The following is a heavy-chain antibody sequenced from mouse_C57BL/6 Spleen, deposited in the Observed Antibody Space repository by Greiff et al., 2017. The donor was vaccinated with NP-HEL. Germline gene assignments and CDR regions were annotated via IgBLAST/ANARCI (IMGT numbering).Heavy chain of an antibody. Sequence: EVKLVESGGGLVKPGGSLKLSCAASGFTFSSYAMSWVRQTPEKRLEWVATISDGGSYTYYPDNVKGRFTISRDNAKNNLYLQMSHLKSEDTAMYYCARDLAMVTTGYFDYWGQGTTLTVSS. D-gene: IGHD2-2*01. CDR3: ARDLAMVTTGYFDY. J-gene: IGHJ2*01. CDR1: GFTFSSYA. V-gene: IGHV5-4*01. CDR2: ISDGGSYT.